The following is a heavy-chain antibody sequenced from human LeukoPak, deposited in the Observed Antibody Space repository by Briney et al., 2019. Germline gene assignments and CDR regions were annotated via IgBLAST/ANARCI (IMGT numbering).Heavy chain of an antibody. CDR1: GISFSAHG. CDR3: VRDGVGATTYFGYFDH. J-gene: IGHJ4*02. CDR2: IRFDGSNI. V-gene: IGHV3-33*01. Sequence: GGSLRLSCAASGISFSAHGMHWVRQAPGKGLEWVAIIRFDGSNIHYADSVKGRFTIPRDNSKNTLYLQMNSLRAEDTAVYYCVRDGVGATTYFGYFDHWGQGNLVTVSS. D-gene: IGHD1-26*01.